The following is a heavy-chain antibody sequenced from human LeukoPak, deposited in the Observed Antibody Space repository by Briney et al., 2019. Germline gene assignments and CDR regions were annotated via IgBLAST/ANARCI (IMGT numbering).Heavy chain of an antibody. D-gene: IGHD7-27*01. V-gene: IGHV3-21*01. CDR1: GFTFSSYS. Sequence: GGSLRLSCAASGFTFSSYSMNWVRQAPGKGLEWVSSISSSSSYIYYADSVKGRFTIPRDNAKNSLYLQMNSLRAEDTAVYYCARGTARWGSVDYYGMDVWGQGTTVTVSS. CDR2: ISSSSSYI. CDR3: ARGTARWGSVDYYGMDV. J-gene: IGHJ6*02.